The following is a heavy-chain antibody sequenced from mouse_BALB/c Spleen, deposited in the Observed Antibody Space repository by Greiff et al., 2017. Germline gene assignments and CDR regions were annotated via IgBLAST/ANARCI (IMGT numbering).Heavy chain of an antibody. CDR3: ARSGGNYVPDY. J-gene: IGHJ2*01. CDR1: GFTFSSFG. V-gene: IGHV5-17*02. D-gene: IGHD2-1*01. CDR2: ISSGSSTI. Sequence: EVKLVESGGGLVQPGGSRKLSCAASGFTFSSFGMHWVRQAPEKGLEWVAYISSGSSTIYYADTVKGRFTISRDNPKNTLFLQMTSLRSEDTAMYYCARSGGNYVPDYWGQGTTLTVSS.